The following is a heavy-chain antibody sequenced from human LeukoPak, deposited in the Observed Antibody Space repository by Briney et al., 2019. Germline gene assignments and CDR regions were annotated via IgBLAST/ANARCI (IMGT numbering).Heavy chain of an antibody. J-gene: IGHJ5*02. D-gene: IGHD3-10*01. CDR1: GYSISSGYY. V-gene: IGHV4-38-2*01. CDR3: ARVRHYYGSGSYSGWFDP. Sequence: ASETLSLTCAVSGYSISSGYYWGWIRQPPGKGLEWIGSIYHSGSTYYNPSLKSRVTISVDTSKNQFSLKLSSVTVADTAVYYCARVRHYYGSGSYSGWFDPWGQGTLVTVSS. CDR2: IYHSGST.